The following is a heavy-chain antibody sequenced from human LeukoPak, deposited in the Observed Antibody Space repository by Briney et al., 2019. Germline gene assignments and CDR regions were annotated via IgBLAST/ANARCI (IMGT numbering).Heavy chain of an antibody. CDR3: GRDRLRLGYERTNWFDP. J-gene: IGHJ5*02. CDR1: GYTFTSYD. CDR2: MNPNSGNT. V-gene: IGHV1-8*01. D-gene: IGHD2-15*01. Sequence: ASVKVSCKASGYTFTSYDINWVRQATGQGLEWMGWMNPNSGNTGYAQKFQGRVTMTRNTSIFTAYMELSRLRSDDTAVYHCGRDRLRLGYERTNWFDPWGQGTLVTVSS.